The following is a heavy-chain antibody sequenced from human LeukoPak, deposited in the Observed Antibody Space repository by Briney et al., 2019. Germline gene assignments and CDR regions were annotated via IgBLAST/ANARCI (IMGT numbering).Heavy chain of an antibody. D-gene: IGHD3-10*01. CDR2: ISGSGGST. CDR3: SKEARGSGSYYPEPFEY. V-gene: IGHV3-23*01. J-gene: IGHJ4*02. Sequence: GGSLRLSCAASGFTFSSYAMSWVRQAPGKGLGWVSAISGSGGSTYYADSVKGRFTISRDNSKNTLYLQMNSLRAEDTAVYYWSKEARGSGSYYPEPFEYWGQGTLVTVSS. CDR1: GFTFSSYA.